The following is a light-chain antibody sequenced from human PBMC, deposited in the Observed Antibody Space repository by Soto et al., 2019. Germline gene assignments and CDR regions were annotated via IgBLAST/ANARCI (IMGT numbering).Light chain of an antibody. CDR3: VSFTSSTTYV. J-gene: IGLJ1*01. CDR1: SSDVGGSNF. CDR2: DVA. V-gene: IGLV2-14*03. Sequence: QSALTQPASVSASPGQSITISCTGTSSDVGGSNFVSWYQQHPGKPPKLIIYDVATRPSGVSNRFSGSKSGSTASLIISRLQTEDEADYYCVSFTSSTTYVF.